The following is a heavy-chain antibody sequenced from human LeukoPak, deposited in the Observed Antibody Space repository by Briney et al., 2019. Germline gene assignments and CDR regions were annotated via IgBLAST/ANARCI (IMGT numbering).Heavy chain of an antibody. J-gene: IGHJ4*02. D-gene: IGHD6-13*01. CDR1: GYTFISYG. CDR3: ARSRSIAAAADY. V-gene: IGHV1-18*01. CDR2: ISAYNGIT. Sequence: ASVKVSCKASGYTFISYGISWVRQAPGQGLEWMGWISAYNGITNYVQKLQGRVTMTTDTSTSTAYMELRSLRSGDTAVYYCARSRSIAAAADYWGQGTLVIVSS.